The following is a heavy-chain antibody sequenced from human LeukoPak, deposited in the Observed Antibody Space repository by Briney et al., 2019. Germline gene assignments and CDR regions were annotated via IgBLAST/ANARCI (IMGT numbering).Heavy chain of an antibody. CDR1: GFTFSTYS. J-gene: IGHJ4*02. V-gene: IGHV3-21*01. CDR2: ISSSSSYI. CDR3: ARSPFGDSTCGDLFDY. Sequence: PGGSLRLSCAASGFTFSTYSMNWVRQAPGKGLEWVSSISSSSSYIYYADSVKGRFTISRDNAKNSLYLQMNSLRAEDTAVYYCARSPFGDSTCGDLFDYWGQGTLVTVSS. D-gene: IGHD3-16*01.